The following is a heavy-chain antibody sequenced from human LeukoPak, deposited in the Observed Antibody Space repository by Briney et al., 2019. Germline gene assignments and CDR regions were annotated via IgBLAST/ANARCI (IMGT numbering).Heavy chain of an antibody. J-gene: IGHJ4*02. CDR3: ASHSSSWYGFDY. D-gene: IGHD6-13*01. Sequence: GGSLRLSCAASGFNLSNYAIHWVRQAPGKGLEWVSVIYSGGSTYYADSVKGRFTISRDNSKNTLYLQMNSLRAEDTAVYYCASHSSSWYGFDYWGQGTLVTVSS. V-gene: IGHV3-53*01. CDR1: GFNLSNYA. CDR2: IYSGGST.